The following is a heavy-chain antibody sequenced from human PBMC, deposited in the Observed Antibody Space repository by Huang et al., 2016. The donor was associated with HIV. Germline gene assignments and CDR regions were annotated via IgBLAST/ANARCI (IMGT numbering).Heavy chain of an antibody. V-gene: IGHV3-30-3*01. Sequence: QVQLVESGGGVVQPGTSLRLSCAASGFTFSNYAMNWVSQDPGKGLEWVAVISKEGSTKYYADSVKGRFTISRDNSKNTVYLQMNSLRAEDTAVYYCARSEPSRYYFDYWGQGTLVTVSS. CDR2: ISKEGSTK. J-gene: IGHJ4*02. CDR1: GFTFSNYA. CDR3: ARSEPSRYYFDY.